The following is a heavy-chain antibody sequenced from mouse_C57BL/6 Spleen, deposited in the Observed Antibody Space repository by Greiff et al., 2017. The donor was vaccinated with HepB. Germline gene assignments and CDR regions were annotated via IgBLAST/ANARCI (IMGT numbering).Heavy chain of an antibody. CDR3: ARLRYDRFAY. Sequence: QVQLQQSGAELARPGASVKLSCKASGYTFTSYGISWVKQRTGQGLEWIGEIYPRSGNTYYNEKFKGKATLTADKSTSTAYMELSSLTSEDSAVYFCARLRYDRFAYWGQGTLVTVSA. J-gene: IGHJ3*01. CDR2: IYPRSGNT. D-gene: IGHD2-12*01. CDR1: GYTFTSYG. V-gene: IGHV1-81*01.